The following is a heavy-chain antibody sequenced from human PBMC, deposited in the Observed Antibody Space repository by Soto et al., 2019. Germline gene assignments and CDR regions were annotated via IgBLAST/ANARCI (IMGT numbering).Heavy chain of an antibody. V-gene: IGHV4-39*01. CDR3: ASGQDGYNHGAFDI. CDR2: VYYGGKT. D-gene: IGHD6-25*01. CDR1: GDSINNIKYY. Sequence: SDTLSLTCSVSGDSINNIKYYWGWVRQPPGKGLEWIGTVYYGGKTYYNPSLKSRVTCSVDTSKNQFSLSLRSVTVADTAVYYCASGQDGYNHGAFDIWGQGTMVTVSS. J-gene: IGHJ3*02.